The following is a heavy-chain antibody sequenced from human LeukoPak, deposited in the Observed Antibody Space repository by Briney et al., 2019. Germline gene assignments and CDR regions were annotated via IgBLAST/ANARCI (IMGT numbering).Heavy chain of an antibody. CDR2: INTNTGNP. D-gene: IGHD3-10*01. Sequence: ASVKVSCKASGYTFTSYAMNWVRQAPGQGLERMGWINTNTGNPTYAQGFTGRFVFSLDASVSTAYLQISSLKAEDTAVYYCARGLDGSDYYYYYMDVWGKGTTVTVSS. CDR1: GYTFTSYA. V-gene: IGHV7-4-1*02. J-gene: IGHJ6*03. CDR3: ARGLDGSDYYYYYMDV.